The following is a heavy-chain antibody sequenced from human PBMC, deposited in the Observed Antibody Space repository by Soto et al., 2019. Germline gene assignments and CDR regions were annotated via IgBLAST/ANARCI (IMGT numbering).Heavy chain of an antibody. D-gene: IGHD1-1*01. J-gene: IGHJ5*01. CDR1: GFTFSSYW. CDR3: ARYGYRQYNFDS. CDR2: INSDGSST. V-gene: IGHV3-74*01. Sequence: LRLSCAAAGFTFSSYWMHWVRQAPGKGLVWVSRINSDGSSTSYADSVKGRFTISRDNAKNKLYLQMNSLRADDTAVYYCARYGYRQYNFDSWGQRTLVTVPS.